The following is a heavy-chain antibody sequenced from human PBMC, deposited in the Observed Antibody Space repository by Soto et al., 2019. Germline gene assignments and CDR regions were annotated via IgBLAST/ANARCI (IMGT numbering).Heavy chain of an antibody. V-gene: IGHV3-13*05. CDR1: GFTFSSYD. Sequence: GSLRLSCAASGFTFSSYDMHWVRQATGKGLEWVSAIGTAGDPYYPGSVKGRFTISRENAKNSLYLQMNSLRAGDTAVYYCAKASITMIVVVIPGYYYYYGMDVWGQGTTVTVSS. CDR2: IGTAGDP. CDR3: AKASITMIVVVIPGYYYYYGMDV. D-gene: IGHD3-22*01. J-gene: IGHJ6*02.